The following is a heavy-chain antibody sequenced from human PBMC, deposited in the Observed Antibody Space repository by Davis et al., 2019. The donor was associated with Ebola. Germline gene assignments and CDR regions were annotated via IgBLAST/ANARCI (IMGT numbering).Heavy chain of an antibody. Sequence: PGGSLRLSCAASGFTFNHYNMYWVRQAPGKGPEWVAYISVDGTKNHYADPIKGRFTISRDNSKNMVYLQMNSLRAEDTAVYYCARGSRYWYFDLWGRGTLVTVSS. CDR2: ISVDGTKN. V-gene: IGHV3-30*03. J-gene: IGHJ2*01. CDR1: GFTFNHYN. CDR3: ARGSRYWYFDL.